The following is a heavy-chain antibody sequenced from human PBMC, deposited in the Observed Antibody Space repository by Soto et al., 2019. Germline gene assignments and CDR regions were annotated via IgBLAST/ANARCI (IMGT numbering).Heavy chain of an antibody. V-gene: IGHV1-69*01. CDR2: IIPTFGRT. CDR1: GVTFSSNA. CDR3: ARDPLSSFAMDV. J-gene: IGHJ6*02. D-gene: IGHD3-10*02. Sequence: ASSKVFCKSSGVTFSSNAICWVRQAPGKGLEWMGQIIPTFGRTNYAQKFQGRLTVSADDSTSTAYMELSSLVSEDTAVYYCARDPLSSFAMDVWGQGTTVTAP.